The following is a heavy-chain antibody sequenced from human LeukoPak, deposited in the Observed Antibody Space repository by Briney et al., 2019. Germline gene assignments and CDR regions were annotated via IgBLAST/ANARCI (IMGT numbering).Heavy chain of an antibody. CDR3: ATPGYSYGGYNWGVLGY. J-gene: IGHJ4*02. CDR1: GYTLTELS. V-gene: IGHV1-24*01. D-gene: IGHD5-18*01. CDR2: FDPEDGET. Sequence: ASVKVSCKVSGYTLTELSMHWVRQAPGKGLEWMGGFDPEDGETIYAQKFQGRVTMTEDTSTDTAYMELSGLRSGDTAVYYCATPGYSYGGYNWGVLGYWGQGTLVTVSS.